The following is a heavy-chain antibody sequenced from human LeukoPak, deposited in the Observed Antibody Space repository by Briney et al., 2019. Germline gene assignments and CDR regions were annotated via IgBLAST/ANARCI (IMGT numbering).Heavy chain of an antibody. J-gene: IGHJ3*02. CDR1: GYSFSAYY. Sequence: GASVKVSCKASGYSFSAYYVHWVRQAPGQGLEWMAWINPKSGVTNYVKGFQGRVTISRETSISTVYMELSRLRSDDSAVYYCARGVDAFDIWGQGTMVTVSS. CDR2: INPKSGVT. V-gene: IGHV1-2*02. CDR3: ARGVDAFDI.